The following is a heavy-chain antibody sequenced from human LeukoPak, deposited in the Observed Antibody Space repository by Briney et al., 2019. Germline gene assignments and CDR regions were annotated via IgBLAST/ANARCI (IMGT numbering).Heavy chain of an antibody. CDR2: ISSSSSYI. CDR1: GFTFSSYS. J-gene: IGHJ4*02. Sequence: GGSLRLSCAASGFTFSSYSMNWVRRAPGKGLEWVSSISSSSSYIYYADSVKGRFTISRDNAKNSLYLQMNSLRAEDTAVYHCARDRVYGWGLITGTTEDFDYWGQGTLVTVSS. V-gene: IGHV3-21*01. D-gene: IGHD1-7*01. CDR3: ARDRVYGWGLITGTTEDFDY.